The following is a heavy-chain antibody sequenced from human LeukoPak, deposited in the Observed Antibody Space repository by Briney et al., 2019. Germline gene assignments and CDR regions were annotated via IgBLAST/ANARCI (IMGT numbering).Heavy chain of an antibody. CDR3: ARAYDSSGSDAFDI. CDR2: IYYSGSP. V-gene: IGHV4-30-4*01. J-gene: IGHJ3*02. D-gene: IGHD3-22*01. Sequence: SETLSLTCTVSGSSISSGDYYWSWIRQPPGKGLEWIGYIYYSGSPYYNPSLKSRVTISVDTSKNQFSLKLSSVTAADTAVYYCARAYDSSGSDAFDIWGQGTMVTVSS. CDR1: GSSISSGDYY.